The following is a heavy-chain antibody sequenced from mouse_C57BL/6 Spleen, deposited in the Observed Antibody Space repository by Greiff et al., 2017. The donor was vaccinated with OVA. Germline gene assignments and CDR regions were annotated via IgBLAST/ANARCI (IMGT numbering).Heavy chain of an antibody. CDR2: IYPGDGDT. J-gene: IGHJ4*01. CDR1: GYAFSSSW. CDR3: ARDYSNIYYAMDY. D-gene: IGHD2-5*01. V-gene: IGHV1-82*01. Sequence: QVQLKESGPELVKPGASVKISCKASGYAFSSSWMNWVKQRPGKGLEWIGRIYPGDGDTNYNGKFKGKATLTADKSSSTAYMQLSSLTSEDSAVYFCARDYSNIYYAMDYWGQGTSVTVSS.